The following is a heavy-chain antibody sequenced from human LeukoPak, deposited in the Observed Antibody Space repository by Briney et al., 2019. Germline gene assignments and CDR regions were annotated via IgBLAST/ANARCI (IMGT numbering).Heavy chain of an antibody. V-gene: IGHV1-2*02. CDR1: GYTFTGYY. J-gene: IGHJ4*02. CDR2: INPNSGGT. Sequence: ASVKVSCKASGYTFTGYYMHWVRQAPGQGLEWMGWINPNSGGTNYAQKFQGRVTMTRDTSIGTAYMELSRLRSDDTAVYYCARGSPVDTAMVIALFDYWGQGTLVTVSS. D-gene: IGHD5-18*01. CDR3: ARGSPVDTAMVIALFDY.